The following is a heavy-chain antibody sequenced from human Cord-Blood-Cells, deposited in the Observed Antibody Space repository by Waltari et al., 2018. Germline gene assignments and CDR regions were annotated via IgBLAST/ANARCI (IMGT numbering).Heavy chain of an antibody. CDR3: ARGFDFNGEVDGAFDI. V-gene: IGHV1-69*01. D-gene: IGHD3-3*01. CDR2: IIPIFGTA. CDR1: GGTFSSYA. Sequence: QVQLVQSGAEVKKPGSSVKVSCKASGGTFSSYAISWVRQAPGQGLGWMGGIIPIFGTANDAQKFQGRVTITADESTSTAYMELSSLRSEDTAVYYCARGFDFNGEVDGAFDIWGQGTMVTVSS. J-gene: IGHJ3*02.